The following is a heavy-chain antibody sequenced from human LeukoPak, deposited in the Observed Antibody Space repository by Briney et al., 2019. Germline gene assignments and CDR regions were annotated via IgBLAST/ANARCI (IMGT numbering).Heavy chain of an antibody. CDR1: GGSISSSSYY. CDR3: ARSAITANINWFDP. J-gene: IGHJ5*02. V-gene: IGHV4-39*01. Sequence: SETLSLTCTVSGGSISSSSYYWGWIRQPPGKGLEWIGSIYYSGSTYYNPSLKSRVTISVDTSKNQFSLKLSSVTAADTAVYYCARSAITANINWFDPGAREPWSPSPQ. D-gene: IGHD3-16*01. CDR2: IYYSGST.